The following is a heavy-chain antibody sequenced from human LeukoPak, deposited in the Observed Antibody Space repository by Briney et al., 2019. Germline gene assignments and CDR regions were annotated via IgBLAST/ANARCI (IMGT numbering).Heavy chain of an antibody. Sequence: SETLSLTCAVYGGSFSGYYWSWIRQPPGKGLEWIGEINHSGSTNYNPSLKSRVTISVDTSKNQFSLKLSSVTAADTAVYYCARGRSYYDSSGYYYPNWFDPRGQGTLVTVSS. V-gene: IGHV4-34*01. CDR1: GGSFSGYY. CDR3: ARGRSYYDSSGYYYPNWFDP. J-gene: IGHJ5*02. CDR2: INHSGST. D-gene: IGHD3-22*01.